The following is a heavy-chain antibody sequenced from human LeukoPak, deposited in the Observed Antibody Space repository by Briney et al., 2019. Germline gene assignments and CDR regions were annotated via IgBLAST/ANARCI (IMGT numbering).Heavy chain of an antibody. Sequence: GGSLRLSCAASGFTFSSYSMNWVRQAPGKGLEWVSSISSSSSYIYYADSVKGRFTISRDHAKNSLYLQMNSLRAEDAAVYYCARDDRDMTTVTTLDYWGQGTLVTVSS. CDR1: GFTFSSYS. CDR2: ISSSSSYI. D-gene: IGHD4-11*01. CDR3: ARDDRDMTTVTTLDY. V-gene: IGHV3-21*01. J-gene: IGHJ4*02.